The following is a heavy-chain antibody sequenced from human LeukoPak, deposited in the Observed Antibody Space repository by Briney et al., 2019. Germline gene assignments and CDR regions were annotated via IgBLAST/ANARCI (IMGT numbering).Heavy chain of an antibody. D-gene: IGHD3-16*02. CDR2: ISSRSSYI. CDR1: GFIFSRNT. CDR3: VRDYRWSNYYMDV. J-gene: IGHJ6*03. Sequence: GGSLRLSCAASGFIFSRNTMNWVRQAPGKGLEWVSSISSRSSYIYYADSVRGRFIISRDNAKNSLYLQMNSLRADDTAVYYCVRDYRWSNYYMDVWGKGTTVTVSS. V-gene: IGHV3-21*01.